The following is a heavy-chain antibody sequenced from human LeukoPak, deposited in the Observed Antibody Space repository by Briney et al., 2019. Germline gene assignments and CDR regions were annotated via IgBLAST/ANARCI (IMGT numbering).Heavy chain of an antibody. V-gene: IGHV4-61*02. CDR3: AREVLGWSGYPDFDY. CDR1: GGSISSGSYY. J-gene: IGHJ4*02. CDR2: IYTSGST. D-gene: IGHD3-3*01. Sequence: PSETLSLTCTVSGGSISSGSYYWSWIRQPAGKGLEWIGRIYTSGSTNYNPSLKSRVTISVDTSKNQFSLKLSSVTAADTAVYYCAREVLGWSGYPDFDYWGQGTLVTVSS.